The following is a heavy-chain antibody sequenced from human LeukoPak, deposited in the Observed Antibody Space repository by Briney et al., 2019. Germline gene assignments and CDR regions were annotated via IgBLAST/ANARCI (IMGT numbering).Heavy chain of an antibody. CDR1: GFTFDDYA. CDR3: AKGGGGSCYYYGMDV. J-gene: IGHJ6*02. CDR2: ISWNSGSI. V-gene: IGHV3-9*01. D-gene: IGHD2-15*01. Sequence: GRPLRLSCAASGFTFDDYAMPWVRQAPGKGLEWVSGISWNSGSIGYADSVKGRFTISRDNAKNSLYLQMNSLRAEDTALYYCAKGGGGSCYYYGMDVWGQGTTVTVSS.